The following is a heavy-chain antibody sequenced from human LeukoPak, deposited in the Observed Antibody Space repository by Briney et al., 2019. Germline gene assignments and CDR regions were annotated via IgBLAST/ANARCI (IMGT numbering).Heavy chain of an antibody. CDR2: IYYSGST. CDR3: ARSTSCYGWIVEPYYYYYYMDV. J-gene: IGHJ6*03. D-gene: IGHD2-2*01. CDR1: GGSISSYY. V-gene: IGHV4-59*08. Sequence: SETLSLTCTVSGGSISSYYWSWIRQPPGKGLEWIGYIYYSGSTNYNPSLKSRVTISVDTSKNQFSLKLSSVAAADKAVYYCARSTSCYGWIVEPYYYYYYMDVWGKGTTVTVSS.